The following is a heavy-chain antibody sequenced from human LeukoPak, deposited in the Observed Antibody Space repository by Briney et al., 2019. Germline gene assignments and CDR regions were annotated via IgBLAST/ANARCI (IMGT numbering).Heavy chain of an antibody. CDR2: IKSKTDGGTT. CDR1: GFTFSNAW. CDR3: TTDKGRKLLWFGELPSYYFDY. V-gene: IGHV3-15*01. D-gene: IGHD3-10*01. J-gene: IGHJ4*02. Sequence: KPGGSLRLSCAASGFTFSNAWMSWVRQAPGKGLEWVGRIKSKTDGGTTDYAAPVKGRFTISRDDSKNTLYLQTNSLKTEDTAVYYCTTDKGRKLLWFGELPSYYFDYWGQGTLVTVSS.